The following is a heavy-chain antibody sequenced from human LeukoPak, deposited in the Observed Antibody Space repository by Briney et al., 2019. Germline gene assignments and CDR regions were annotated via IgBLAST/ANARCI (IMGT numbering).Heavy chain of an antibody. V-gene: IGHV1-2*02. J-gene: IGHJ4*02. CDR1: GYTFTGHY. Sequence: ASVKVSCKASGYTFTGHYIHWVRQAPGHGLEWMGWINGDNGGTRYAEKFQGRVTMTRDTSISTAYMELSRLTSDDTALYYCARGHCTNAVCRTFDYWGQGTLVTVSS. D-gene: IGHD2-8*01. CDR2: INGDNGGT. CDR3: ARGHCTNAVCRTFDY.